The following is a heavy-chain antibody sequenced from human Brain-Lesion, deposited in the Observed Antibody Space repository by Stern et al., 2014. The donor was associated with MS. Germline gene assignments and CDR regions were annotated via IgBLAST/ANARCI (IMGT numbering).Heavy chain of an antibody. CDR1: GYTLTELS. CDR2: FDPEDGES. D-gene: IGHD6-13*01. CDR3: ATDLQQPLVDTFDI. J-gene: IGHJ3*02. V-gene: IGHV1-24*01. Sequence: VHLVESGAEVKKPGASVKVSCKVSGYTLTELSMHWVRQAPGKGLEGMGGFDPEDGESIYEQKFQGRVTMTEDTSTDTAYMELSSLRSEDTAIYYCATDLQQPLVDTFDIWGQGTMVTVSS.